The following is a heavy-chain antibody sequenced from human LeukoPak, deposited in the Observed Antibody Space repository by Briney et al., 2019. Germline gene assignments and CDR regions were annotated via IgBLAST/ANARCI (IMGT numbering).Heavy chain of an antibody. V-gene: IGHV3-66*01. CDR1: GFTVSNNY. D-gene: IGHD6-19*01. CDR2: IYSGGST. J-gene: IGHJ4*02. CDR3: ARDGLVVADTSGDY. Sequence: GGSLRLSCAASGFTVSNNYMSWVRQAPGKGLEWVSVIYSGGSTYYADSVKGRFTISRDNSKNTLYLQMNSLRAEDTAVYYCARDGLVVADTSGDYWGQGTLVTVSS.